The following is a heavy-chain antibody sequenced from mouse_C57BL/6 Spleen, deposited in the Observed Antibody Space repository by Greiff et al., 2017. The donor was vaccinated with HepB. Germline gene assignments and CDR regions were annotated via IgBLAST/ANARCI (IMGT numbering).Heavy chain of an antibody. CDR3: ARGWGYDLDY. CDR2: IYPGSGNT. V-gene: IGHV1-66*01. CDR1: GYSFTSYY. Sequence: QVQLKESGPELVKPGASVKISCKASGYSFTSYYIHWVKQRPGQGLEWIGWIYPGSGNTKYNEKFKGKATLTADTSSSTAYMQLSSLTSEDSAVYYCARGWGYDLDYWGQGTTLTVSS. D-gene: IGHD2-2*01. J-gene: IGHJ2*01.